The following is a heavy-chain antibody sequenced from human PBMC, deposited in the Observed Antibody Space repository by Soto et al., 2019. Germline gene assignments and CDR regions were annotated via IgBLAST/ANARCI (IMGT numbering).Heavy chain of an antibody. D-gene: IGHD3-22*01. J-gene: IGHJ4*02. CDR2: IWYDGSNK. V-gene: IGHV3-33*01. CDR1: GFTFSSYG. CDR3: ARIGGVVVDFASWYFDY. Sequence: AGGSLRLSCAASGFTFSSYGMHWVRQAPGKGLEWVAVIWYDGSNKYYADSVKGRFTISRDNSKNTLYLQMNSLRAEDTAVYYCARIGGVVVDFASWYFDYWGQGTLVTVSS.